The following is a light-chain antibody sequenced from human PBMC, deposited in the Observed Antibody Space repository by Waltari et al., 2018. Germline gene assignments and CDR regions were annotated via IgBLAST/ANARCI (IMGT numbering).Light chain of an antibody. Sequence: VLTQSPGTLSLSPGEAATLACRASQSVSRSLAWYQQKPGQAPRLLIYDASPRATGIPDRFSGSGSGTDFSLTISRLEPEDFAVYYCQKYVRLPATFGQGTTVEIK. CDR3: QKYVRLPAT. J-gene: IGKJ1*01. CDR2: DAS. V-gene: IGKV3-20*01. CDR1: QSVSRS.